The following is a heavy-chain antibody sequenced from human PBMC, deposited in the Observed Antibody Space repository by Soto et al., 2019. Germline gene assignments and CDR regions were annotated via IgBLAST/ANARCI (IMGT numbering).Heavy chain of an antibody. CDR2: IDWDDDK. V-gene: IGHV2-70*01. CDR3: ARMREMAPPLSSYYYGMDV. CDR1: GFSLSTRGMC. J-gene: IGHJ6*02. D-gene: IGHD1-26*01. Sequence: SGPTLVNPTQTLTLTCTFSGFSLSTRGMCVNWIRQPPGKALEWLALIDWDDDKYYRTSLKTRLTISKDTSKNQVVLTMTNMDPVDTATYYCARMREMAPPLSSYYYGMDVWGQGTTVTVSS.